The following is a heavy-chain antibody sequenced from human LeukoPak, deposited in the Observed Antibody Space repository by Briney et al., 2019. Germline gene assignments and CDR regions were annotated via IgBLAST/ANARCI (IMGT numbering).Heavy chain of an antibody. D-gene: IGHD1-26*01. CDR2: INPNGGST. CDR3: AKAGGSYSDFDY. J-gene: IGHJ4*02. CDR1: GYTFTNYY. Sequence: ASVKVSCKASGYTFTNYYMHWVRQAPGQGLEWMGIINPNGGSTRYAQKFQGRVTMTRDMSTSTVYMELSSLRSDDTAVYYCAKAGGSYSDFDYWGQGTLVTVSS. V-gene: IGHV1-46*01.